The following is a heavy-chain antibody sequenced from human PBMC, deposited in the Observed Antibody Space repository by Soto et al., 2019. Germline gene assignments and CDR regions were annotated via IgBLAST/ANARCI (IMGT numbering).Heavy chain of an antibody. V-gene: IGHV3-23*01. CDR2: ISGSGGST. Sequence: SGGSLRLSCAASGFTFSSYAMSWVRQAPGKGLEWVSAISGSGGSTYYADSVKGRFTISRDNSKNTLYLQMNSLRAEDTAVYYCAPYPVGSSSAWFDPWGQGTLVTVSS. CDR1: GFTFSSYA. CDR3: APYPVGSSSAWFDP. D-gene: IGHD6-6*01. J-gene: IGHJ5*02.